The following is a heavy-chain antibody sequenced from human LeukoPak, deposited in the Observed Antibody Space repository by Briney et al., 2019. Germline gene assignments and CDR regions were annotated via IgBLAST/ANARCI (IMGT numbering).Heavy chain of an antibody. J-gene: IGHJ6*02. Sequence: ASVKVSCKASGYTFTSYYMHWVRQAPGQGLEWMGIINPSGGSTSYAQKFQGRVTMTRDTSTSTVYMELSSLRAEDTAVYYCAKDRYYYDSSGYYYRDYYGMDVWGQGTTVTVSS. CDR3: AKDRYYYDSSGYYYRDYYGMDV. V-gene: IGHV1-46*01. CDR2: INPSGGST. D-gene: IGHD3-22*01. CDR1: GYTFTSYY.